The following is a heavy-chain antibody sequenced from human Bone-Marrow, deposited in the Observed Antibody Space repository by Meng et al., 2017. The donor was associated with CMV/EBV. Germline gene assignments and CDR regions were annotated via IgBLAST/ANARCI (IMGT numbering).Heavy chain of an antibody. J-gene: IGHJ4*02. CDR3: ARDLDYGDYASDY. CDR2: INPNSGGT. Sequence: QVERGQSGGEVKKPGGSVKVSCKASGYTFTGYYMHWVRQSPGQGLEWMGWINPNSGGTNYAQKFQGRVTMTRDTSISTAYMELSRLRSDDTAVYYCARDLDYGDYASDYWGQGTLVTVSS. CDR1: GYTFTGYY. V-gene: IGHV1-2*02. D-gene: IGHD4-17*01.